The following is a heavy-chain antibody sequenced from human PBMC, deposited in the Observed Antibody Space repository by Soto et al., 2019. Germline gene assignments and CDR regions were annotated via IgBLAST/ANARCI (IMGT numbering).Heavy chain of an antibody. CDR1: GGSFSAYY. CDR3: VRGLRYSGMDV. Sequence: QVQLQQWGAGLLKPSETLSLTCAVSGGSFSAYYWTWIRQPPGRGLEWIGEIDHSGSTNYNPSLEGRVTMSIDTAKNRFSQNVTPVTAADTAVYYCVRGLRYSGMDVWGQGTTVTVS. D-gene: IGHD2-15*01. CDR2: IDHSGST. V-gene: IGHV4-34*01. J-gene: IGHJ6*02.